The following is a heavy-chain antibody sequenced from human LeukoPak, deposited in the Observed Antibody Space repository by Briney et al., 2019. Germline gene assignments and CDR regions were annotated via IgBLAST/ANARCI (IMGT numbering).Heavy chain of an antibody. CDR1: GYTFTGYY. J-gene: IGHJ4*02. Sequence: GASVKVSCKASGYTFTGYYMHWVRQAPGQGLEWMGWINPNSGGTNYAQKFQGRVTMTRDTSIRTAYMELSRLRSDDTAVYFCARVTYFGSGSYYMDWGQGTLVTVSS. CDR3: ARVTYFGSGSYYMD. D-gene: IGHD3-10*01. CDR2: INPNSGGT. V-gene: IGHV1-2*02.